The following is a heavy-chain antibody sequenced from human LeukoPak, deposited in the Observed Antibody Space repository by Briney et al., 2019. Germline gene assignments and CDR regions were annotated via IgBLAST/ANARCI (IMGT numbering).Heavy chain of an antibody. CDR1: GGSFSGYY. CDR3: ARGQGLQQLASFFDY. Sequence: PSETLSLTCAVYGGSFSGYYWSWIRPPPGEGVEWSREINHSGSTNYNPSLKTPVTISVDTSKTPFSLQLSPVTAADTAVYYCARGQGLQQLASFFDYWGQGTLVTVSS. J-gene: IGHJ4*02. CDR2: INHSGST. V-gene: IGHV4-34*01. D-gene: IGHD6-13*01.